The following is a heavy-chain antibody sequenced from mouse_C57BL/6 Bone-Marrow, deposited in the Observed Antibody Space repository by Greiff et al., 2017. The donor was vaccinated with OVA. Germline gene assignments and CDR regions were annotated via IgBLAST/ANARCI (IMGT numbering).Heavy chain of an antibody. J-gene: IGHJ1*03. CDR2: IYPGSGST. CDR1: GYTFTSYW. V-gene: IGHV1-55*01. Sequence: VKLMESGAELVKPGASVKMSCKASGYTFTSYWITWVKQRPGQGLEWIGDIYPGSGSTNYNEKFKSKATLTVDTSSSTAYMQLSSLASEDAAVDYCASGYGDVWGTGTTVTVSS. CDR3: ASGYGDV.